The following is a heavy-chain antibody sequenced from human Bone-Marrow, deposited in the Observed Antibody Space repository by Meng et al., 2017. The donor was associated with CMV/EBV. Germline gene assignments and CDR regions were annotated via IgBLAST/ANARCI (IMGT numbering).Heavy chain of an antibody. J-gene: IGHJ4*02. CDR3: GRNRVDF. D-gene: IGHD1-14*01. CDR2: IKYDGSEK. Sequence: GESLKISCAASGFTFSDYYMSWIRQAPGKGLEWVANIKYDGSEKFYVDSVKGRFTISRDNAKNSLFLQMNSLRVDDTAVYYCGRNRVDFWGQGTLVTVSS. CDR1: GFTFSDYY. V-gene: IGHV3-7*01.